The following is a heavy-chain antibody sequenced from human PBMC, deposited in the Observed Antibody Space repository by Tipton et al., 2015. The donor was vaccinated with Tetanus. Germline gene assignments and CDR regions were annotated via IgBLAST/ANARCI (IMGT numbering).Heavy chain of an antibody. CDR2: IIPIIGTA. J-gene: IGHJ4*02. CDR3: ARGEMATMEGGFDY. CDR1: GGTFSSYA. Sequence: QLVQSGAEVKKPGSSVKVSCKASGGTFSSYAISWVRQAPGQELEWMGGIIPIIGTANYAQKLRGRVTITADESTSTAYMELSSLRSEDTAVYYCARGEMATMEGGFDYWGQGTLVTVSS. V-gene: IGHV1-69*01. D-gene: IGHD5-24*01.